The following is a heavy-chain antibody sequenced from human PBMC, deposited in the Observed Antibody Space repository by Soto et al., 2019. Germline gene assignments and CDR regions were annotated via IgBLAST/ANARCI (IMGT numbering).Heavy chain of an antibody. Sequence: EVQLLESGGGLVQPGGSLRLSCAASGFTFSSYAMSWVRQAPGKGLEWVSAISGSGGSTYYADSVKGRFTISRDNSKNTLYLQVNRLRAEDTAVYYCATGSSGWYERFDYWGQGTLVTGSS. CDR2: ISGSGGST. CDR1: GFTFSSYA. J-gene: IGHJ4*02. D-gene: IGHD6-19*01. V-gene: IGHV3-23*01. CDR3: ATGSSGWYERFDY.